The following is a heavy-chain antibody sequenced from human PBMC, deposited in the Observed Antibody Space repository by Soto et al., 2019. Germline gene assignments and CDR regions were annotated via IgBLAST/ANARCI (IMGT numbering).Heavy chain of an antibody. D-gene: IGHD5-18*01. V-gene: IGHV5-51*01. CDR1: GYSFTSYW. Sequence: GESLKISCKGSGYSFTSYWIGWVRQMPGKGLEWMGIIYPGDSDTRYSPSFQGQVTISADKSISTAYLQWSSLKASDTAMYYCARHVLGYSYGLHYGMDVWGQGTTVTSP. CDR2: IYPGDSDT. J-gene: IGHJ6*02. CDR3: ARHVLGYSYGLHYGMDV.